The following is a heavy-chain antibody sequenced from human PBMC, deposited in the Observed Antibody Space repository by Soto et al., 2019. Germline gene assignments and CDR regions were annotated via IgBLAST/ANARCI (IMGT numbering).Heavy chain of an antibody. CDR1: GASISGNY. J-gene: IGHJ6*02. CDR2: INHSGST. D-gene: IGHD5-12*01. Sequence: SETLSLTCNVSGASISGNYWSWIRQPPGKGLEWIGEINHSGSTNYNPSLKSRVTISVDTSKNQFSLKLSSVTAADTAVYYCARGGAGMATKVYYYYGMDVWGQGTTVTVSS. CDR3: ARGGAGMATKVYYYYGMDV. V-gene: IGHV4-34*01.